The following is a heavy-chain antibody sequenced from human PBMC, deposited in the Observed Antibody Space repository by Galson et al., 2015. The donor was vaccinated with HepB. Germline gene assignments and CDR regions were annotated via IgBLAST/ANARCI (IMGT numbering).Heavy chain of an antibody. J-gene: IGHJ4*02. CDR1: GYTLTSNA. V-gene: IGHV1-3*01. Sequence: SVKVSCKASGYTLTSNAMHWVRQAPGQRLEWMGWINAGNGNTIYSQKFQGRVTISRDTPASTAYMELSSLKSEDTAVYYCARDRGDYSSNWYYFDYWGQGTLLTVSS. CDR3: ARDRGDYSSNWYYFDY. D-gene: IGHD6-13*01. CDR2: INAGNGNT.